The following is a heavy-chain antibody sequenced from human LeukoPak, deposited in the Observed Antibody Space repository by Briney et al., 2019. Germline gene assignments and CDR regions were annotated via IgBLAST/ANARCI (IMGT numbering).Heavy chain of an antibody. CDR2: LYRGGST. Sequence: PGGSLRLSCAASGFTVSDIYMSWVRQAPGKGLEWVAVLYRGGSTYYADSVQGRFTISRDNSKNTVYLQMNSLRAEDTAVYYCERGGREPKPTGNYNYYYYMDVWGKGTTVTVSS. D-gene: IGHD1-14*01. V-gene: IGHV3-53*01. CDR3: ERGGREPKPTGNYNYYYYMDV. CDR1: GFTVSDIY. J-gene: IGHJ6*03.